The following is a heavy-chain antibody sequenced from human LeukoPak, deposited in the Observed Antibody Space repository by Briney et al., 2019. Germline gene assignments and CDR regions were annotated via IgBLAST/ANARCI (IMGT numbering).Heavy chain of an antibody. CDR3: ARDPYSGTYGDTYYYYMDV. V-gene: IGHV3-21*01. Sequence: GGSLRLSCAASGFSFSIYNMNWVRQTPGKGLEGVSSITSSSTYTFYADSVKGRFTISRYNARNSLYLQMNSMRAEDTDVYYCARDPYSGTYGDTYYYYMDVWGNGTTVTISS. CDR1: GFSFSIYN. CDR2: ITSSSTYT. J-gene: IGHJ6*03. D-gene: IGHD1-26*01.